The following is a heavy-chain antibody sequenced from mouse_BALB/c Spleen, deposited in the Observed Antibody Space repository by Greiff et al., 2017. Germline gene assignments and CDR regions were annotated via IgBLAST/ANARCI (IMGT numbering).Heavy chain of an antibody. CDR2: ISSGGGST. CDR1: GFAFSSYD. V-gene: IGHV5-12-1*01. D-gene: IGHD2-2*01. J-gene: IGHJ3*01. Sequence: EVQLQESGGGLVKPGGSLKLSCAASGFAFSSYDMSWVRQTPEKRLEWVAYISSGGGSTYYPDTVKGRFTISRDNAKNTLYLQMSSLKSEDTAMYYCARHGGYHSAWFAYWGQGTLVTVSA. CDR3: ARHGGYHSAWFAY.